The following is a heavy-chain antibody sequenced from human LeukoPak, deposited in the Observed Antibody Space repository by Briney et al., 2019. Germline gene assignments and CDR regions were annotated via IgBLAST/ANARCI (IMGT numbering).Heavy chain of an antibody. V-gene: IGHV3-21*01. J-gene: IGHJ4*02. CDR1: GFTFSSYA. CDR2: ISSSSSYI. CDR3: ARGDGQSSGWSFDY. D-gene: IGHD6-19*01. Sequence: GGSLRLSCAASGFTFSSYAMSWVRQAPGKGLEWVSSISSSSSYIYYADSVKGRFTISRDNAKNSLYLQMNSLRAEDTAVYYCARGDGQSSGWSFDYWGQGALVTVSS.